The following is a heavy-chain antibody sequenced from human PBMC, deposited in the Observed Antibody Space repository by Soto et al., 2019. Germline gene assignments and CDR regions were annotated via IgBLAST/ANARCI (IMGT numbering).Heavy chain of an antibody. Sequence: QLQLQESGPGLVKPSETLSLTCTVSGGSISSNIHYWGWIRQPPGKGLEWIGNIYYSGSTYYNPSLRSRVTISVDTSKNQFSLKVSSVTAADTATYYCARHAGVSGSYSPGLHWGPGTLVNVSS. D-gene: IGHD1-26*01. CDR1: GGSISSNIHY. J-gene: IGHJ4*02. V-gene: IGHV4-39*01. CDR2: IYYSGST. CDR3: ARHAGVSGSYSPGLH.